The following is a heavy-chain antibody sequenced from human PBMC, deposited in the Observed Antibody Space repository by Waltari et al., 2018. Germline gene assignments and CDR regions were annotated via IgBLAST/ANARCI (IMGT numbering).Heavy chain of an antibody. CDR2: IYTSGST. V-gene: IGHV4-4*07. Sequence: QVQLQESGPGLVKPSETLSLTCTVSGGSISSYYWSWIRQPAGKGLEWIGRIYTSGSTNSNPSLKSRVTMSVDTSKNQFSLKLSSVTAADTAVYYCAGDKPLLIAVAGWYFDLWGRGTLVTVSS. J-gene: IGHJ2*01. CDR1: GGSISSYY. D-gene: IGHD6-19*01. CDR3: AGDKPLLIAVAGWYFDL.